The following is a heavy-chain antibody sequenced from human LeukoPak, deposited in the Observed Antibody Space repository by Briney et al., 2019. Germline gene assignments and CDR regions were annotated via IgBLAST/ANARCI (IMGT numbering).Heavy chain of an antibody. J-gene: IGHJ4*02. V-gene: IGHV4-4*07. D-gene: IGHD3-10*01. CDR2: IYTSGST. CDR1: GDSISNYY. CDR3: ARVSLVRGAPDYYFDY. Sequence: PSETLSLTCTVSGDSISNYYRSWIRQPAGKGLEWIGRIYTSGSTNYNPSLKSRVTMSVDTSKNQFSLKLSSVTAADTAVHYCARVSLVRGAPDYYFDYWGQGTLVTVSS.